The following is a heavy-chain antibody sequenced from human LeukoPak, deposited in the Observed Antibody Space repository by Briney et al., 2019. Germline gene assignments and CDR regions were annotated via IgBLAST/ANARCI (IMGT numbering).Heavy chain of an antibody. CDR3: ARGYYDSGYYYYMDV. CDR2: INWNGGST. V-gene: IGHV3-20*04. D-gene: IGHD3-22*01. CDR1: GFTFDDYG. Sequence: PGGSLRLSCAASGFTFDDYGMSWVRQAPGKGLEWVSGINWNGGSTGYADSVKGRFTISRDNSKNTLYLQMNSLRAEDTAVYYCARGYYDSGYYYYMDVWGKGTTVTISS. J-gene: IGHJ6*03.